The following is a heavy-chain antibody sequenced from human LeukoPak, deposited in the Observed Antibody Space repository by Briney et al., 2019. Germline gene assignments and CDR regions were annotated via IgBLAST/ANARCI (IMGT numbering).Heavy chain of an antibody. J-gene: IGHJ6*03. CDR1: GGPIISYY. D-gene: IGHD3-22*01. CDR2: LYPGVGT. CDR3: ARLKFYDSTGYSPGHYMDV. V-gene: IGHV4-4*07. Sequence: SETLTLTCTVSGGPIISYYWSWIRQTAGKGLEWIWRLYPGVGTDYNPSLKSRVTMSVDTSKKQFALKLSAVTAADTAVYYCARLKFYDSTGYSPGHYMDVWGKGTTVTVSS.